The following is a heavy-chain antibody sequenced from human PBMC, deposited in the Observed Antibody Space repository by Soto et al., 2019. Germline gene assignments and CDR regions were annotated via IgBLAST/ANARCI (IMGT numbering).Heavy chain of an antibody. CDR3: ARGGASLTFDY. Sequence: EVQLVESGGGLVQPGGSLRLSCAASGFTFSSYSMNWVRQAPGKGLEWVSYISSSSSTIYYADSVKGRFTISRDNAKNSLYLQMTSLRDEDTAVYYCARGGASLTFDYWGQGTLVTVSS. CDR2: ISSSSSTI. CDR1: GFTFSSYS. D-gene: IGHD3-16*01. J-gene: IGHJ4*02. V-gene: IGHV3-48*02.